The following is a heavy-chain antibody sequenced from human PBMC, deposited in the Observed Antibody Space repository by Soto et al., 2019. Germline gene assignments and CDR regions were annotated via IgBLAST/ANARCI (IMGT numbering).Heavy chain of an antibody. D-gene: IGHD3-3*01. J-gene: IGHJ4*02. CDR2: IYTSGST. CDR1: GGSISSYY. Sequence: SETLSLTCTVSGGSISSYYWSWIRQPAGKGLEWIGRIYTSGSTNYNPSLKSRVTMSVDTSKNQFSPKLSSVTAADTAVYYCARDLFRLSRSPADYWGQGTLVTVS. CDR3: ARDLFRLSRSPADY. V-gene: IGHV4-4*07.